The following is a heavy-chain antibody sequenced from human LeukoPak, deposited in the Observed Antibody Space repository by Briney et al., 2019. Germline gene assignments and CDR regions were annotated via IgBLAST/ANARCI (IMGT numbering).Heavy chain of an antibody. CDR1: GFTFGDFA. CDR2: ISSSSSTI. CDR3: ARDRGGSYSAIDY. Sequence: PGGSLRLSCTTSGFTFGDFAMSWFRQAPGKGLEWVSFISSSSSTIYYADSVKGRFTISRDNAKNSLYLQMNSLRAEDTAVYYCARDRGGSYSAIDYWGQGTLVTVSS. D-gene: IGHD1-26*01. J-gene: IGHJ4*02. V-gene: IGHV3-48*04.